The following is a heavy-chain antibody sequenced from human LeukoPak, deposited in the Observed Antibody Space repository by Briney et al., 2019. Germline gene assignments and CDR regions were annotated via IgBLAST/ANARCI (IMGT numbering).Heavy chain of an antibody. CDR3: VRVGSGATRADTLDL. Sequence: KPGGSLRLSCAASGFIFSAYSMNWVRQAPGEGLEWVSYIGAAGSHIYYADSMKGRFTISRDNAKSSLFLQMNSLRAEDTGIYYCVRVGSGATRADTLDLWGQGTMVTVSS. V-gene: IGHV3-21*01. CDR1: GFIFSAYS. D-gene: IGHD6-19*01. J-gene: IGHJ3*01. CDR2: IGAAGSHI.